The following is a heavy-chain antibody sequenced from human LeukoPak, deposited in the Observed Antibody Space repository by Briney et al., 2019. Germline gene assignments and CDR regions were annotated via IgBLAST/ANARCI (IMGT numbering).Heavy chain of an antibody. CDR1: GFTLSNYG. Sequence: SGGSLRLSCAASGFTLSNYGMHWVRQAPGKGLEWVAVIWYDGSNKCYADSVKGRFTISRDNSKNTLYLQMNSLRAEDTAVYYCARGGTYFDYWGQGTLVTVSS. V-gene: IGHV3-33*01. J-gene: IGHJ4*02. CDR3: ARGGTYFDY. D-gene: IGHD1-1*01. CDR2: IWYDGSNK.